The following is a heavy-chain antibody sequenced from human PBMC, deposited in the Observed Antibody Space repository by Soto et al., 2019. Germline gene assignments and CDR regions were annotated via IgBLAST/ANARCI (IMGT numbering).Heavy chain of an antibody. V-gene: IGHV5-10-1*01. Sequence: RESLKISCKRSGYRFAGYWITWVRQKPGKGLEWMGRIDPSDSQTYYSPSFRGHVTISVTKSITTVFLQWSSLRASDTAMYYCARQIYDSDTGPNFQYYFDSWGQGTPVTVSS. CDR3: ARQIYDSDTGPNFQYYFDS. J-gene: IGHJ4*02. CDR1: GYRFAGYW. D-gene: IGHD3-22*01. CDR2: IDPSDSQT.